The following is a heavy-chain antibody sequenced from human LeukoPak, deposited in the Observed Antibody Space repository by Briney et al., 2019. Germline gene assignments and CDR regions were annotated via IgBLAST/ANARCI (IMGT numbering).Heavy chain of an antibody. CDR2: ISSSSSYI. CDR1: GFTFSSYC. Sequence: PGGSLRLSCAASGFTFSSYCMNWVRQAPGKGLEWVSSISSSSSYIYYADSVKGRFTISRDNAKNSLYLQMNSLRAEDTAVYYCARDGGAVAGRIDYWGQGTLVTVSS. CDR3: ARDGGAVAGRIDY. J-gene: IGHJ4*02. D-gene: IGHD6-19*01. V-gene: IGHV3-21*01.